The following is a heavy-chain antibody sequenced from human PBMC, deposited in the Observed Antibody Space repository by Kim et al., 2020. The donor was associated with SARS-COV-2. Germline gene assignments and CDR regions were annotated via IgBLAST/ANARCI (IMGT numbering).Heavy chain of an antibody. J-gene: IGHJ4*02. CDR3: ARVRYDILTGYYAFDY. D-gene: IGHD3-9*01. V-gene: IGHV4-59*01. Sequence: SLKSRVTITVDTSKNQFSLKLSSVTAADTAVYYCARVRYDILTGYYAFDYWGQGTLVTVSS.